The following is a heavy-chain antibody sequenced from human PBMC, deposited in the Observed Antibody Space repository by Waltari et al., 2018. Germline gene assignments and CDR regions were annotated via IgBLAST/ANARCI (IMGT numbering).Heavy chain of an antibody. CDR3: AGGYSSYYGMDV. V-gene: IGHV3-21*02. CDR1: GFPFNTHT. D-gene: IGHD6-13*01. Sequence: EVQLVESGGGLVKPGGSLILSCAAAGFPFNTHTMNWVRQAPGKGLEWVSSISSTSSDIYYADSVKGRFTISRDNAKSSLYLQLNSLRAEDTAVYYCAGGYSSYYGMDVWGQGTTVTVSS. J-gene: IGHJ6*02. CDR2: ISSTSSDI.